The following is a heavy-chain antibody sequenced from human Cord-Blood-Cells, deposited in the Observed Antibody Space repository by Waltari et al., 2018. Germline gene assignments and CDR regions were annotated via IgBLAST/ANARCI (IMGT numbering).Heavy chain of an antibody. J-gene: IGHJ3*02. CDR3: ARKIWGVTVLCFDS. V-gene: IGHV4-34*01. D-gene: IGHD3-3*01. CDR1: GGSFSGYY. Sequence: QVQLQQCGAGLLKPSETPSLTCAVHGGSFSGYYWSWIRQLPGKGLEWIGEVNHSGSTNYNASLKSRVTISVDTSKNQFSLKLSSVTAADTAVYYCARKIWGVTVLCFDSLGQGTMVTVST. CDR2: VNHSGST.